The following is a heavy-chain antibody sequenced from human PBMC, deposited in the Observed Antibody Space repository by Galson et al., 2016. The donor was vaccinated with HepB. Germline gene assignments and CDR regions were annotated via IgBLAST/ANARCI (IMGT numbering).Heavy chain of an antibody. CDR3: ARTTLDYLDH. CDR2: IYGGGDT. Sequence: SLRLSCAASGFTVSNNYMSWVRQAPGKGLEWVSVIYGGGDTFYSDSVKGRFTISRDNSKNTVFLQMNSLRAEDTAAYYCARTTLDYLDHWGQGALVSVSS. D-gene: IGHD1-1*01. V-gene: IGHV3-53*01. CDR1: GFTVSNNY. J-gene: IGHJ4*02.